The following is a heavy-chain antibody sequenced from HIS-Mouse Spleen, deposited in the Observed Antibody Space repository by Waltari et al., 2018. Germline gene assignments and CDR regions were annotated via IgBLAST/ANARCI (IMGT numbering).Heavy chain of an antibody. CDR1: GGSISSSGYY. J-gene: IGHJ2*01. D-gene: IGHD6-13*01. CDR3: AREIPYSSSWYDWYFDL. Sequence: QLQLQESGPGLVKPSETLSPTCTVSGGSISSSGYYWGWIRQPPGKGLEWVGSIYYSGRTYYNPSLNSRVTISVDTSKSQFSLKLGSVTAADTAVYYCAREIPYSSSWYDWYFDLWGRGTLVTVSS. CDR2: IYYSGRT. V-gene: IGHV4-39*07.